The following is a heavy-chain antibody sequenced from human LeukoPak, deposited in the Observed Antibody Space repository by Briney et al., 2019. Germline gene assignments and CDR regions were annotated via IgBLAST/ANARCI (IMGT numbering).Heavy chain of an antibody. Sequence: ASVKVSCKASGYTFSSYGVNRVRQAPGQGLEWVGWISVYGNTDYVQKVQGRVTMTTDTSTNTAYMELTSLRSDDTAVYYCAREGFDYWGQGTLVTVSS. CDR3: AREGFDY. J-gene: IGHJ4*02. CDR2: ISVYGNT. CDR1: GYTFSSYG. V-gene: IGHV1-18*01.